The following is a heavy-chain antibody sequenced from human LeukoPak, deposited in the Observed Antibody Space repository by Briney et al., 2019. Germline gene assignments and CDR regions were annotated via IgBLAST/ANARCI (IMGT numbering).Heavy chain of an antibody. V-gene: IGHV3-48*03. J-gene: IGHJ6*03. CDR1: GFTFSSYE. Sequence: GGSLRLSCAASGFTFSSYEINWVRQAPGKGLEWVSYISSSGSTIYYADSVKGRFTISRDNAKNSLYLQMNSLRAEDTAVYYCARGRRVNCGGDCYYYYYYMDVWGKGTTVTVSS. CDR3: ARGRRVNCGGDCYYYYYYMDV. CDR2: ISSSGSTI. D-gene: IGHD2-21*02.